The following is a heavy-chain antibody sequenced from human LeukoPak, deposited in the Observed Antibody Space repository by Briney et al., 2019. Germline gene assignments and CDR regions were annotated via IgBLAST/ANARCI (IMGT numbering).Heavy chain of an antibody. Sequence: ASVKVSCKAAGYTFTGYYMHWVRQAPGQGREWRGWINPNSGVTNYAQKFQGRVTMTRDTSISTAYMELSRLTSDDTAVYYCARDPPIGGADVFDIWGQGTMVTVSS. J-gene: IGHJ3*02. CDR1: GYTFTGYY. V-gene: IGHV1-2*02. CDR3: ARDPPIGGADVFDI. D-gene: IGHD3-10*01. CDR2: INPNSGVT.